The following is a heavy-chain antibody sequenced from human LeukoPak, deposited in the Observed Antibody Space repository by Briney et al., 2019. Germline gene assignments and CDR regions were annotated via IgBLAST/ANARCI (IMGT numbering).Heavy chain of an antibody. J-gene: IGHJ4*02. CDR2: IYYSGST. D-gene: IGHD3-22*01. CDR3: ARIYDSSGYSDY. V-gene: IGHV4-34*01. CDR1: GGSFSGYY. Sequence: SETLSLTCAVYGGSFSGYYWSWIRQPPGKGLEWIGSIYYSGSTYYNPSLKSRVTISVDTSKNQFSLKLSSVTAADTAVYYCARIYDSSGYSDYWGQGTLVTVSS.